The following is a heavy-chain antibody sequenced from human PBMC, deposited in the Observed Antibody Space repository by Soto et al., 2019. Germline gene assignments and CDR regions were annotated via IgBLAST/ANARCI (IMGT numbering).Heavy chain of an antibody. D-gene: IGHD5-18*01. J-gene: IGHJ4*02. V-gene: IGHV1-69*13. CDR3: AAAPPNTAMGSHLSDY. Sequence: SVKVSCKASGGTFSSYAISWVRQAPGQGLEWMGGIIPIFGTANYAQKFQGRVTITADESTSTAYMELSSLRSEDTAVYYCAAAPPNTAMGSHLSDYWGQGTLVTVYS. CDR2: IIPIFGTA. CDR1: GGTFSSYA.